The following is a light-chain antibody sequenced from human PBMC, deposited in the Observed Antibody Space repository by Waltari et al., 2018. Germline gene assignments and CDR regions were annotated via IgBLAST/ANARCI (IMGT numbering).Light chain of an antibody. CDR2: YDT. CDR3: QVWDSSRHHVI. J-gene: IGLJ2*01. Sequence: SYMLTQPPSVSVAPGQTARITCGVDDIAERIVHWCQQRPGQAPVSVIYYDTDRPSGIPDRFSGSHSGDTATLIISRVEAGDEADYYCQVWDSSRHHVIFGGGTRLTVL. V-gene: IGLV3-21*04. CDR1: DIAERI.